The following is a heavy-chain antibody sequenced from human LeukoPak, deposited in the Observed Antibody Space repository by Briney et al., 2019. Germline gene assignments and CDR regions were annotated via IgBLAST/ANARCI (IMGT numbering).Heavy chain of an antibody. CDR2: ISSSSSYI. CDR1: GFTFSSYS. Sequence: GGSLRLSCAASGFTFSSYSMNWVRQAPGKGLEWASSISSSSSYIYYADSVKGRFTISRDNAKNSLYLQMNSLRAEDTAVYYCARDRDGDNDYRGQGTLVTVSS. D-gene: IGHD4-17*01. CDR3: ARDRDGDNDY. V-gene: IGHV3-21*01. J-gene: IGHJ4*02.